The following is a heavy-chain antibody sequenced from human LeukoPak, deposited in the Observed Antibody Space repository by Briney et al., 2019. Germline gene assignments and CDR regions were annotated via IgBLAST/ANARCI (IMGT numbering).Heavy chain of an antibody. J-gene: IGHJ4*02. CDR3: ARRLRYYDSSGYYMGLYFDY. CDR2: INHSGST. D-gene: IGHD3-22*01. CDR1: GGSFSGYY. V-gene: IGHV4-34*01. Sequence: SETLSLTCAVYGGSFSGYYWSWIRQPPGKGLEWIGEINHSGSTNYNPSLKSRVTISVDTSKNQFSLKLSSVTAADTAVYYCARRLRYYDSSGYYMGLYFDYWGQGTLVTVSS.